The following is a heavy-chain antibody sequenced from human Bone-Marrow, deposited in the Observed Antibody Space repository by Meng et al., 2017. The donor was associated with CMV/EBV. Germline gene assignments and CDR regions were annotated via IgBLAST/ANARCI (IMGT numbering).Heavy chain of an antibody. CDR1: GFPFISYW. CDR2: INGDGSST. J-gene: IGHJ6*02. V-gene: IGHV3-74*01. Sequence: GESLKISCAVSGFPFISYWMHWVRQAPGKGLVWVSRINGDGSSTSYADSVKGRFTISRDNAKDTLYLQMNSLRAEDTAMYYCARVSDYHYYYGMDVWGQGNTVTVAS. CDR3: ARVSDYHYYYGMDV.